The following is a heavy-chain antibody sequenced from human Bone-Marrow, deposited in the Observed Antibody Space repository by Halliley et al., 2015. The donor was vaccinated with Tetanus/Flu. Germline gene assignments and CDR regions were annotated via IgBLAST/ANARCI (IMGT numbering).Heavy chain of an antibody. V-gene: IGHV4-30-2*01. J-gene: IGHJ3*01. CDR1: GGSISGDYS. CDR3: ARGTLLDAFDV. Sequence: TLSLTCNISGGSISGDYSWSWIRQPPGKGPEWIGYIYHTGNSYYNPSLTSRLTISIDRSKNQISLKLTSVTAADTAVYYCARGTLLDAFDVWGPGTRVTVSS. CDR2: IYHTGNS.